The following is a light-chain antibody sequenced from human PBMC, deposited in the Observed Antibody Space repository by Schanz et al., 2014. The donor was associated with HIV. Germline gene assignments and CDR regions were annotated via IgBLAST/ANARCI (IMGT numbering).Light chain of an antibody. Sequence: EIVLTQSPATLSLSPGERATLSCRASQSVSSTYLAWYRQKPGQAPSLVMYGASSRATGIPDRFSGSGSGTDFTLTISSLEPEDFAVYYCQQRSNWPLTFGGGTKVEIK. CDR2: GAS. CDR3: QQRSNWPLT. J-gene: IGKJ4*01. CDR1: QSVSSTY. V-gene: IGKV3D-20*02.